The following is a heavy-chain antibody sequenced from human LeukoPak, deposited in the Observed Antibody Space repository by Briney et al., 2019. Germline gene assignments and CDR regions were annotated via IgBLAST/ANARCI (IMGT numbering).Heavy chain of an antibody. D-gene: IGHD3-22*01. J-gene: IGHJ4*02. CDR1: GGSISIYY. CDR2: TYNSGST. Sequence: NPSETLSLTCTVSGGSISIYYWSWIRQPPGKGLEWIGYTYNSGSTNYNPSLKSRVTISVDTSKNQFSLKLSSVTAADTAVYYCARVTRFYYDSSGYSDYWGQGTLVTVSS. CDR3: ARVTRFYYDSSGYSDY. V-gene: IGHV4-59*12.